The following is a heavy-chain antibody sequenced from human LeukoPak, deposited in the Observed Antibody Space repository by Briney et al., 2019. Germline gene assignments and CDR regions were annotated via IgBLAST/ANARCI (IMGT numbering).Heavy chain of an antibody. CDR1: GYTFTGYY. CDR2: INPNSGGT. Sequence: ASVKVSCKASGYTFTGYYMHWVRQAPGQGLEWMGWINPNSGGTNYAQKFQGRVTMTRDTSTNTVYMELSSLRSEDTAVYYCARDPRPYDSGSSTPLYYFDYWGQGTLVTVSS. CDR3: ARDPRPYDSGSSTPLYYFDY. V-gene: IGHV1-2*02. J-gene: IGHJ4*02. D-gene: IGHD3-10*01.